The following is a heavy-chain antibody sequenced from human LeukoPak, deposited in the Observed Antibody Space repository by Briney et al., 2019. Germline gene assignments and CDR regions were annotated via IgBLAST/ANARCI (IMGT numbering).Heavy chain of an antibody. CDR1: GFTFINAW. D-gene: IGHD6-19*01. J-gene: IGHJ4*02. CDR3: TPDGAPRGGWSFDY. CDR2: IKSKTAGGTT. V-gene: IGHV3-15*01. Sequence: PGGSLRLSCAASGFTFINAWMSWVRQAPGKGLEWVGRIKSKTAGGTTDYAAPVKGRFTISRDDSKNTLYLQMNSLKTEDTAVYYRTPDGAPRGGWSFDYWGQGTLVTVSS.